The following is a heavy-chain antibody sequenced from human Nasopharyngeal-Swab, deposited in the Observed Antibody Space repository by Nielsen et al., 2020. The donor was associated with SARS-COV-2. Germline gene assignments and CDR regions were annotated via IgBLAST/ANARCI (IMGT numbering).Heavy chain of an antibody. CDR3: ARAADTTLGMG. V-gene: IGHV3-33*01. D-gene: IGHD5-18*01. CDR2: IWYDGTNK. J-gene: IGHJ4*02. Sequence: GQSLKISCVASGFIFSNYGMHWVRQAPGKGLEWVAGIWYDGTNKYYADSVKGRFTVSSGNSKKTVYLQMSSLRAEDTAVYFCARAADTTLGMGWGQGTLVTVSS. CDR1: GFIFSNYG.